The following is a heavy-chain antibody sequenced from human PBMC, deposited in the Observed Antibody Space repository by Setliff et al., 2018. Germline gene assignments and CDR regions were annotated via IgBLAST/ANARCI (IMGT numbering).Heavy chain of an antibody. D-gene: IGHD5-18*01. CDR2: ISGYNGNT. V-gene: IGHV1-18*01. CDR3: ARRVGSVGIQLPDY. CDR1: GYTFTSYG. J-gene: IGHJ4*02. Sequence: GASVKVSCKASGYTFTSYGISWVRQAPGQGLEWMGWISGYNGNTNYAQNLQGRVTMTEDTSTDTAYMELSSLRSEDTAVYYCARRVGSVGIQLPDYWGQGTLVTVSS.